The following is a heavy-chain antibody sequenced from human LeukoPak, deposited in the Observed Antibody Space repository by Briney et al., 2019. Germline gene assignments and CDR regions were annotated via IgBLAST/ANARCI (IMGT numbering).Heavy chain of an antibody. CDR1: GGTFSSYA. CDR2: IIPILGTA. V-gene: IGHV1-69*05. CDR3: ARESHVPYNWFDP. Sequence: ASVKVSCKASGGTFSSYAISWVRQAPGQGLEWMGGIIPILGTANYAQKFQGRVTITTDESTSTAYMELSGLRSEDTAVYYCARESHVPYNWFDPWGQGTLVTVSS. J-gene: IGHJ5*02.